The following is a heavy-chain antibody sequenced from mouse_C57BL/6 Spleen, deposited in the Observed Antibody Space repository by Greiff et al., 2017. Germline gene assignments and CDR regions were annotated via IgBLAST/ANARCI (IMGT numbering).Heavy chain of an antibody. CDR2: INPGSGGT. Sequence: QVQLQQSGAELVRPGTSVKVSCKASGYAFTNYLIEWVKQRPGQGLEGIGVINPGSGGTNYNEKFKGKATLTADKSSSTAYMQLSSLTSEDSAVYFCARKGFAYWGQGTLVTVSA. CDR3: ARKGFAY. CDR1: GYAFTNYL. V-gene: IGHV1-54*01. J-gene: IGHJ3*01.